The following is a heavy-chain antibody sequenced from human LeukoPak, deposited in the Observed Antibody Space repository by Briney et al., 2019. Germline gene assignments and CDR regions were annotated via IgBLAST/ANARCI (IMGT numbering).Heavy chain of an antibody. Sequence: GGSLRLSCATSGFIFRDFWMSWVRQAPGKGLEWVANIRQDGSEKYYVDSVKGRFTTPRDNARASLYLQMNSLRADDTAVYYCTRDLVGTSVYWGQGTLVTVSP. CDR1: GFIFRDFW. J-gene: IGHJ4*02. D-gene: IGHD1-26*01. CDR2: IRQDGSEK. V-gene: IGHV3-7*01. CDR3: TRDLVGTSVY.